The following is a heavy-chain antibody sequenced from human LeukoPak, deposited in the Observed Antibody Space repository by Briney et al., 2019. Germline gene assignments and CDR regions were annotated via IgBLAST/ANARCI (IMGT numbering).Heavy chain of an antibody. D-gene: IGHD6-19*01. V-gene: IGHV1-18*01. Sequence: AASVKVSCKASGYPFTSYGISLIRQAPGQGLERMGWSCAYNGNTKYAQKLQGRVTMTTDTSTSTAYMELRSLRSDDTAVYYCARVGGSGWYPAKNWFDPWGQGTLVTVSS. CDR3: ARVGGSGWYPAKNWFDP. J-gene: IGHJ5*02. CDR2: SCAYNGNT. CDR1: GYPFTSYG.